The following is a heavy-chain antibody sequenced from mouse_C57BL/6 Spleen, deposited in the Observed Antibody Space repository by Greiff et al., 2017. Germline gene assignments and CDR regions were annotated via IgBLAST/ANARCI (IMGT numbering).Heavy chain of an antibody. V-gene: IGHV1-7*01. CDR1: GYTFTSYW. Sequence: QVQLQQSGAELVKPGASVKLSCKASGYTFTSYWMHWVKQRPGQGLEWIGYINPSSGYTKYNQKFEDKATLTADTSSSTAYMQLSSLTYEDSAVYYCASTGGKNYFDYWGQGTTLTVSS. CDR3: ASTGGKNYFDY. D-gene: IGHD1-1*02. CDR2: INPSSGYT. J-gene: IGHJ2*01.